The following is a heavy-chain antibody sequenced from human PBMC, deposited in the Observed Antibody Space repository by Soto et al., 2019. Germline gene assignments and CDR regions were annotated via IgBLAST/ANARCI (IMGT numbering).Heavy chain of an antibody. CDR1: GFTFSSYS. CDR2: ISSSSTTM. J-gene: IGHJ4*02. Sequence: SGGSLRLSCAASGFTFSSYSVNWVRQAPGKGLEWVSYISSSSTTMYYADSVKGRFTISRDNAKNSLYLQMNSLRAEDTAVYYCARDYSSVWYFDYWGQGTLVTVSS. V-gene: IGHV3-48*01. CDR3: ARDYSSVWYFDY. D-gene: IGHD6-25*01.